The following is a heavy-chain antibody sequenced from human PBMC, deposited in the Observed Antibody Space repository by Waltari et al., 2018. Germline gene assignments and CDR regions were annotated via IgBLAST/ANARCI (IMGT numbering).Heavy chain of an antibody. V-gene: IGHV3-30*04. Sequence: QVQLVESGGGVVQPGRSLRVSCAASGFTFRTSPMHWVRLAPGKGLEWVAVISDDGTYKYHADSVKGRFTISRDNFRNNLFLQMNSLRTEDTAVYFCARQHTEGHFDSWGQGTLVTVAS. J-gene: IGHJ4*02. CDR2: ISDDGTYK. CDR1: GFTFRTSP. D-gene: IGHD4-17*01. CDR3: ARQHTEGHFDS.